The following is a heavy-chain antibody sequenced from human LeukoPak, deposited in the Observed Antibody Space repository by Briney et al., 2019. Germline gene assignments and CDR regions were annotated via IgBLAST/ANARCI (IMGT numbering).Heavy chain of an antibody. D-gene: IGHD6-6*01. CDR3: AKDRTSSPGAC. CDR2: ISGSGGST. Sequence: GGSLRLSCAASGFTFSNSAMSWARQAPGKGLEWVSGISGSGGSTYYAESVKGRFTISRDNSKDTLYLQMNSLRAEDTAVYYCAKDRTSSPGACWGQGTLVTVSS. CDR1: GFTFSNSA. V-gene: IGHV3-23*01. J-gene: IGHJ4*02.